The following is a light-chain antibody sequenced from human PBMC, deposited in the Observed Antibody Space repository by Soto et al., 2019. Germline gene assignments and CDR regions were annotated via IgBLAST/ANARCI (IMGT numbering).Light chain of an antibody. Sequence: IQLTQSPSSLSASVGDRVTITCRASQDISSYLAWYQQKPGQAPKVLIDGASTLRSGVPSRFRGSGSGTDFTLPISSLQPEDFATYYCLQIDAYPPTFGGGTKVAIK. V-gene: IGKV1-9*01. J-gene: IGKJ4*01. CDR3: LQIDAYPPT. CDR1: QDISSY. CDR2: GAS.